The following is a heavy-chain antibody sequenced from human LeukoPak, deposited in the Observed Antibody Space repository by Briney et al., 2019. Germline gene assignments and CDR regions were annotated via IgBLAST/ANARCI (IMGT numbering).Heavy chain of an antibody. J-gene: IGHJ3*02. CDR1: GYTASSNY. V-gene: IGHV3-66*01. D-gene: IGHD1-26*01. Sequence: PGGSLRLSCAASGYTASSNYMSWVRQAPGKGLEWVSVIYSGGSTYYADSVKGRFTISRDNSKNTLYLQMNSLRAEDTAVYYCARSDGGSSEGIDDAFDIWGQGTMVTVSS. CDR3: ARSDGGSSEGIDDAFDI. CDR2: IYSGGST.